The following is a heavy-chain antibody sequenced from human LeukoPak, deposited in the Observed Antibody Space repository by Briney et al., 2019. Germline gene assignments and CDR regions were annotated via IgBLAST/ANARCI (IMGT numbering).Heavy chain of an antibody. V-gene: IGHV4-59*01. D-gene: IGHD3-3*01. Sequence: PSETLSLTCTVYGGSISSYYWSWIRQPPGKGLEWIGYIYYSGSTNYNPSLKSRVTISVDTSKNQFSLKLSSVTAADTAVYYCARGDHDFWSGYPYYFDYWGQGTLVTVSS. J-gene: IGHJ4*02. CDR3: ARGDHDFWSGYPYYFDY. CDR2: IYYSGST. CDR1: GGSISSYY.